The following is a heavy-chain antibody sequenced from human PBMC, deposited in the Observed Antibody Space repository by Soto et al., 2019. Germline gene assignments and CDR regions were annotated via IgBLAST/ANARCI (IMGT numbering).Heavy chain of an antibody. CDR2: ISGSGGST. Sequence: EVLLLESGGGLVQPGGSLRLSCAASGFTFSSSAMSWVRRAPGKGLAWVSVISGSGGSTYYADSGKGRFTISRDNSKNTLYLKMNSLRAEDTAVYYCAKREDYWGQGNLFTVSS. CDR3: AKREDY. CDR1: GFTFSSSA. V-gene: IGHV3-23*01. J-gene: IGHJ4*02.